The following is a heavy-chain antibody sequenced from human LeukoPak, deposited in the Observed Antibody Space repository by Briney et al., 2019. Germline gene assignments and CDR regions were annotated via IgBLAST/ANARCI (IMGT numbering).Heavy chain of an antibody. J-gene: IGHJ6*02. CDR3: ARDDEKAVADIHGIGGGYGMDV. CDR2: ISSSSSYI. CDR1: GFTFSSYS. D-gene: IGHD6-19*01. V-gene: IGHV3-21*01. Sequence: GGSLRLSCAASGFTFSSYSMNWVRQAPGKGLEWVSSISSSSSYIYYADSVKGRFTISRDNAKNSLYLQMNSLRAEDTAVYYCARDDEKAVADIHGIGGGYGMDVWGQGTTVTVSS.